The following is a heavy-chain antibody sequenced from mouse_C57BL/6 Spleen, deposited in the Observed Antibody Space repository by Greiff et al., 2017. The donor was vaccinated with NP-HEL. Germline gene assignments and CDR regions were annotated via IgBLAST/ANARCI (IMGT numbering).Heavy chain of an antibody. Sequence: EVKLMESGGGLVKPGGSLKLSCAASGFTFSSYAMSWVRQTPEKRLEWVATISDGGSYTYYPDNVKGRFTISRDNAKNNLYLQMSHLKSEDTAMYYCARDEHWGQGTTLTVSS. CDR1: GFTFSSYA. CDR3: ARDEH. V-gene: IGHV5-4*01. CDR2: ISDGGSYT. J-gene: IGHJ2*01.